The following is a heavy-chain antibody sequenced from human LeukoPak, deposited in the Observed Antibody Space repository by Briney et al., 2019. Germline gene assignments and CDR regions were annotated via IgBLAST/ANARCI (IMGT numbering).Heavy chain of an antibody. V-gene: IGHV3-7*04. CDR2: INQDGSEK. CDR3: ARYPSGYDRGFDY. CDR1: GFIFSSYW. J-gene: IGHJ4*02. Sequence: GGSLRLSCAASGFIFSSYWMNWVRQAPGEGLEWVANINQDGSEKNYVDSVKGRFTISRDSAKNSLYLQMNSLRAEDTAVYYCARYPSGYDRGFDYWGQGTLVTVSS. D-gene: IGHD5-12*01.